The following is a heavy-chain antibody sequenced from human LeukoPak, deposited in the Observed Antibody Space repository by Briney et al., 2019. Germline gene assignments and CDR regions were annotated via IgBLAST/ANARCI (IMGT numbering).Heavy chain of an antibody. CDR2: ISDSGCST. D-gene: IGHD6-13*01. J-gene: IGHJ4*02. Sequence: PGGSLRLSCAASGFTFNSYTMSWVRQAPGKGLEWVSAISDSGCSTYYADSVKGRFTISRDRSKNTVYLQMNGLRAEDTAVYYCAKVPLIAAPKHFDYWGQGTLVTVSS. V-gene: IGHV3-23*01. CDR1: GFTFNSYT. CDR3: AKVPLIAAPKHFDY.